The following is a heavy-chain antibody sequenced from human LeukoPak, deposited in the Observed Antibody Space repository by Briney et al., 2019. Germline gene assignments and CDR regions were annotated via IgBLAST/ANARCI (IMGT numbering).Heavy chain of an antibody. CDR3: ARALSSNDYGDPGWFDP. Sequence: PSETLSLTCTVSDGSISSYSWSWIRQPPGKGLEWIGYIYYSGNTYYNPSLKSRVTISVDTSKNQFSLKLSSVTAADTAVYFCARALSSNDYGDPGWFDPWGQGTLVTVSS. CDR1: DGSISSYS. V-gene: IGHV4-59*12. D-gene: IGHD4-17*01. CDR2: IYYSGNT. J-gene: IGHJ5*02.